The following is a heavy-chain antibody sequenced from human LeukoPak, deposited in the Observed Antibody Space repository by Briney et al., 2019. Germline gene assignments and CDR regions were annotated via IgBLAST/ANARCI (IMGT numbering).Heavy chain of an antibody. CDR2: ISSSSSYT. CDR3: ARETRGAIDY. D-gene: IGHD3-10*01. CDR1: GFTFSDYY. J-gene: IGHJ4*02. Sequence: PGGSLILSCAASGFTFSDYYMSWIRQAPGKGLEWVSYISSSSSYTNYADSVKGRFTISRDNAKNSLYLQMNSLRAEDTAVYYCARETRGAIDYWGQGTLVTVSS. V-gene: IGHV3-11*05.